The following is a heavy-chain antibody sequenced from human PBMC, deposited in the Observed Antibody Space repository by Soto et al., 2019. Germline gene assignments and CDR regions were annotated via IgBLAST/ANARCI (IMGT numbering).Heavy chain of an antibody. J-gene: IGHJ6*02. CDR3: ARAFGYYDSSGYFPGLGYYYYYGMDV. D-gene: IGHD3-22*01. CDR1: GGSISSGDYS. V-gene: IGHV4-30-2*01. CDR2: IYHSGST. Sequence: SETLSLTCTVSGGSISSGDYSWSWIRQPPGKGLEWIGYIYHSGSTYYNPSLKSRVTISVDRSKNQFSLKLSSVTAADTAVYYCARAFGYYDSSGYFPGLGYYYYYGMDVWGQGTTVTVSS.